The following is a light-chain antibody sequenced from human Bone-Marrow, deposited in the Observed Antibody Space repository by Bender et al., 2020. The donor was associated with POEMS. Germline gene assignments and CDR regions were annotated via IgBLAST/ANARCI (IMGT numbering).Light chain of an antibody. V-gene: IGLV2-23*02. CDR2: EVS. J-gene: IGLJ3*02. CDR3: CSYAGSWV. Sequence: QSALTQPASVSESPGQSITISCTGTSSDVGTYNLVSWYQQHPGKAPKLMIYEVSRRPSRVSNRFSGSKSGNPAFLTISGLQTEDEADYYCCSYAGSWVFGGGTKLTVL. CDR1: SSDVGTYNL.